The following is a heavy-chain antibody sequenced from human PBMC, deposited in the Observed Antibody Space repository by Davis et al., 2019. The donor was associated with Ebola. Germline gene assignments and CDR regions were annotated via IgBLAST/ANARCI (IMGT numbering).Heavy chain of an antibody. CDR3: ARSLGYCSSTSCYYWFDP. J-gene: IGHJ5*02. Sequence: PSETLSLTCAVYGGSFSGYYWSWIRQPPGKGLEWIGEINHSGSTNYNPSLKSRVTISVDTSKNQFSLKLSSVTAADTAVYYCARSLGYCSSTSCYYWFDPWGQGTLVTVSS. CDR2: INHSGST. CDR1: GGSFSGYY. D-gene: IGHD2-2*01. V-gene: IGHV4-34*01.